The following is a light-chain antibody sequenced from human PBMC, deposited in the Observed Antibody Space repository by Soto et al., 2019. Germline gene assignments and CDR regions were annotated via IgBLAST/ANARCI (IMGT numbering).Light chain of an antibody. CDR1: QDISIY. V-gene: IGKV1-33*01. J-gene: IGKJ2*01. Sequence: DIQMTQSPSSLSAFVGDRVTITCRASQDISIYLNWFQQKPGKAPKLLIYDATTLEKGVPSRFTGSGSGTDFTLTINSLQPDEIATYYCQQYNVVPPTFGQGTRLEI. CDR3: QQYNVVPPT. CDR2: DAT.